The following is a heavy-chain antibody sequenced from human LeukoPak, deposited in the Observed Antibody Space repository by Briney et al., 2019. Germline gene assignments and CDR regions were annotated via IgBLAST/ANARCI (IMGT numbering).Heavy chain of an antibody. Sequence: GGSLRLSCAASGFTFSSYAMSWVRQAPGTGLEWVSTISSSGGSTYYADSVKGRFTISRDNSKNTLYLQMNSLRAEDTAVYYCANEEGGPDFWSVHTTWGQGTLVTVSS. V-gene: IGHV3-23*01. CDR2: ISSSGGST. J-gene: IGHJ5*02. CDR3: ANEEGGPDFWSVHTT. D-gene: IGHD3-3*01. CDR1: GFTFSSYA.